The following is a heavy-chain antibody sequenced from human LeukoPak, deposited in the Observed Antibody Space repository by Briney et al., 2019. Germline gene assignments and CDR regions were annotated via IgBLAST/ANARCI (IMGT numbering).Heavy chain of an antibody. CDR1: GFTFSSYG. D-gene: IGHD1-1*01. Sequence: GGPLRLSCAASGFTFSSYGMHWVRQAPGKGLEWVAFIRYDGSNKYYADSVKGRFTISRDNSKNTLYLQMNSLRAEDTAVYYCAKDPTTYYYYYMDVWGKGTTVTVSS. V-gene: IGHV3-30*02. CDR2: IRYDGSNK. CDR3: AKDPTTYYYYYMDV. J-gene: IGHJ6*03.